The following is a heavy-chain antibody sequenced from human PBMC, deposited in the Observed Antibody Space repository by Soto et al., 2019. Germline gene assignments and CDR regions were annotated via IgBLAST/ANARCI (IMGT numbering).Heavy chain of an antibody. V-gene: IGHV3-21*01. Sequence: GGSLRLSCAASGFTSSSYGVDWVRQAPGKGLEWVSSISSSSTYIHYADSVKGRFTISRDNAKNSLYLQMNSLSAEDTAVYYCASQTSGYYYYGMDVWGQGTTVTVSS. CDR2: ISSSSTYI. CDR1: GFTSSSYG. CDR3: ASQTSGYYYYGMDV. J-gene: IGHJ6*02.